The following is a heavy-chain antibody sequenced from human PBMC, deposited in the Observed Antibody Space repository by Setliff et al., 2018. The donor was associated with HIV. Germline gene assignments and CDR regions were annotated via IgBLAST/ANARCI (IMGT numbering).Heavy chain of an antibody. Sequence: SGPTLVNPTQTLTLTCTFSGFSLSTSGVCVGWIRQPPGKALEWLALIYWDDDKRYSPSLKSRLTITKDTSKNQVVLTMTNMDPVDTATYYCAHILQHPFSHFYYYFYMDVWGKGTTVTVS. V-gene: IGHV2-5*02. J-gene: IGHJ6*03. CDR1: GFSLSTSGVC. D-gene: IGHD3-3*02. CDR2: IYWDDDK. CDR3: AHILQHPFSHFYYYFYMDV.